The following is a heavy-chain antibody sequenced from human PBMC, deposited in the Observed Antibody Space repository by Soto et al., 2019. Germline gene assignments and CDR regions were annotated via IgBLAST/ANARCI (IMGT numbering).Heavy chain of an antibody. CDR1: GGSISSSSYY. D-gene: IGHD3-9*01. V-gene: IGHV4-39*01. CDR3: ARQERYFDWLEASYYYYGMGV. J-gene: IGHJ6*02. Sequence: SETLSLTCTVSGGSISSSSYYWGWIRQPPGKGLEWIGSIYYSGSTYYNPSLKSRVTISVDTSKNQFSLKLSSVTAADTAVYYCARQERYFDWLEASYYYYGMGVWGQGTTVTVSS. CDR2: IYYSGST.